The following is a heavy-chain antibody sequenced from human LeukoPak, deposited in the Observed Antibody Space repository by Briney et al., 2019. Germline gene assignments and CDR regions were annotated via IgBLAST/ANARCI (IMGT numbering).Heavy chain of an antibody. CDR2: ISSSSSYT. V-gene: IGHV3-11*06. CDR1: GFTFSDYY. Sequence: PGGSLTLSCAASGFTFSDYYMSWIRQAPGKGLEWVSYISSSSSYTNYADSVKGRFTISRDNAKNSLYLQMNSLRAEDTAVYYCARDSLYCSGGSCYWVRAFDIWGQGTMVTVSS. D-gene: IGHD2-15*01. J-gene: IGHJ3*02. CDR3: ARDSLYCSGGSCYWVRAFDI.